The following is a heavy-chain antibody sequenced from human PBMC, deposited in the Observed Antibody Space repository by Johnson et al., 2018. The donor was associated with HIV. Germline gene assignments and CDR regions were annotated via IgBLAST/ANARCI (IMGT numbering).Heavy chain of an antibody. J-gene: IGHJ3*02. Sequence: LVESGGGLVQPGGSLRLSCAVSGFTFSDHYMDWVRQAPGKGLEWVGRSRSEANSYTTEYAASVKGRFTISRDNSKNTLYLQMNSLRAEDTAVYYCALGSSWYGADAFDIWGQGTMVTVSS. V-gene: IGHV3-72*01. CDR3: ALGSSWYGADAFDI. CDR1: GFTFSDHY. D-gene: IGHD6-13*01. CDR2: SRSEANSYTT.